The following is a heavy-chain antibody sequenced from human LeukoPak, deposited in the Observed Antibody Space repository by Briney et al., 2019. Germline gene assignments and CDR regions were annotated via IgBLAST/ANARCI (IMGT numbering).Heavy chain of an antibody. CDR2: IYYSGST. J-gene: IGHJ4*02. D-gene: IGHD3-22*01. V-gene: IGHV4-59*01. Sequence: SETLSLTCTVSGGSISSYYWSWIRQPPGKGLEWIGYIYYSGSTNYNPSLKSRVTISVDTSKNQFSLKLSSVSAADTAVYYCARGGAYHDSSGSDYWGQGTLVTVSS. CDR3: ARGGAYHDSSGSDY. CDR1: GGSISSYY.